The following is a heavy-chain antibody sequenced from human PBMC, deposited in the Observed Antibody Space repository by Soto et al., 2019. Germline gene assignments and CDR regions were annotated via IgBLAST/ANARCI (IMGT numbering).Heavy chain of an antibody. Sequence: SETLSLTCNVSGGSISTSRSHWAWIRQPPGKGLEWLANIFYSGSTYYNPSLASRVTVSVDTSKNEFSLKLRSVTAADTAVYYCARQPTTGDTDLWFDPWGQGTLVTVSS. V-gene: IGHV4-39*01. D-gene: IGHD2-21*01. J-gene: IGHJ5*02. CDR2: IFYSGST. CDR3: ARQPTTGDTDLWFDP. CDR1: GGSISTSRSH.